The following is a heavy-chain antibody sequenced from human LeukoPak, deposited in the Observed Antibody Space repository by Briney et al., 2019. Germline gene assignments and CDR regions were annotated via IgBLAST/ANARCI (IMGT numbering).Heavy chain of an antibody. V-gene: IGHV3-21*01. CDR2: ISSGSSYI. J-gene: IGHJ4*02. CDR1: GFTFSSYN. Sequence: GGSLRLSCAASGFTFSSYNMNWVRQAPGRGLEWVSSISSGSSYIYYADSLKGRFTISRDNAKNTLYLQMNSLRAEDTAVYYCARDYYDSTLDYWGQGTLVTVSS. D-gene: IGHD3-22*01. CDR3: ARDYYDSTLDY.